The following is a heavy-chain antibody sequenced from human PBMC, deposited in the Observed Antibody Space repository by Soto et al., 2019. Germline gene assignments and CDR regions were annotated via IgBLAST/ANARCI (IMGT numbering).Heavy chain of an antibody. D-gene: IGHD3-10*01. CDR3: ARDSARDRYYYYYYGMDV. J-gene: IGHJ6*02. Sequence: SETLSLTCTVSGGSISSSSYYWGWIRQPPGKGLEWIGSIYYSGSTYYNPSLKSRVTISVDTSKNQFSLKLSFVTAADTAVYYCARDSARDRYYYYYYGMDVWGQGTTVTVSS. CDR2: IYYSGST. V-gene: IGHV4-39*07. CDR1: GGSISSSSYY.